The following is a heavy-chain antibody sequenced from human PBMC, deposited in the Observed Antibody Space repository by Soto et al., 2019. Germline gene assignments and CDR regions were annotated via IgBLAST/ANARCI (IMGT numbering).Heavy chain of an antibody. CDR2: ISGYNGNT. V-gene: IGHV1-18*01. J-gene: IGHJ6*02. D-gene: IGHD6-19*01. CDR1: GYTLSNYG. CDR3: SRFIMVGGWFDPNYYHGMDG. Sequence: QVQLVQSGAEVKKPGASVTVSCKTSGYTLSNYGINWVRQAPGQGLEWMGWISGYNGNTNYAQTVQGRVTMTTDTSTGTVYMELRSLKSDDTAIYYCSRFIMVGGWFDPNYYHGMDGWGQGTTVTVSS.